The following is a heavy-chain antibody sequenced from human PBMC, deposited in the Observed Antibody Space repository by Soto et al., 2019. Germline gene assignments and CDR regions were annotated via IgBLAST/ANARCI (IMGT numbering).Heavy chain of an antibody. J-gene: IGHJ4*02. V-gene: IGHV4-30-4*01. Sequence: SETLSLTCTVSGGSISSGDYYWSWIRQPPGKGLEWIGYIYYSGSTYYNPSLKSRVTISVDTSKNQFSLKLSSVTAADTAVYYCARAGDLVSTPPINFDYWGQGTLVTVSS. CDR1: GGSISSGDYY. D-gene: IGHD1-1*01. CDR2: IYYSGST. CDR3: ARAGDLVSTPPINFDY.